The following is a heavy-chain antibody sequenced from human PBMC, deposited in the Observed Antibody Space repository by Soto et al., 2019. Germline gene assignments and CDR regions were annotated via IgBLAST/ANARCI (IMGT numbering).Heavy chain of an antibody. J-gene: IGHJ4*02. CDR2: ITGNGCVT. Sequence: VVSLILSCSASGFTFIDYSMTWFRQAPGKGLDWVSAITGNGCVTYYSYSVKCRFTISIDNSKNTLYLQVDSLRAEDTAVYYCAKDFNNNANYQAFEYWGQGTLVTVSS. D-gene: IGHD1-7*01. CDR1: GFTFIDYS. CDR3: AKDFNNNANYQAFEY. V-gene: IGHV3-23*01.